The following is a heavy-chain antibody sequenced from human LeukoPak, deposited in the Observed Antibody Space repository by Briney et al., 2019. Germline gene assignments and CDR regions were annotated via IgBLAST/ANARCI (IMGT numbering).Heavy chain of an antibody. CDR2: INYNGNT. J-gene: IGHJ4*02. V-gene: IGHV4-59*04. CDR3: ARRNLKYNFGSGRFFEY. D-gene: IGHD3-10*01. CDR1: GGSISIYY. Sequence: SETLSLTCTVSGGSISIYYWSWIRQPPGKGLEWIGSINYNGNTYYNPSLKTRVTISVDTPKTQFSLKLSSVTAADTAVYFCARRNLKYNFGSGRFFEYWGQGILVTVSS.